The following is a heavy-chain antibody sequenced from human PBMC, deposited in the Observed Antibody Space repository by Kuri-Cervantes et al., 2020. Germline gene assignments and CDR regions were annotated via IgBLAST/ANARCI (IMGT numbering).Heavy chain of an antibody. CDR1: GFTFRSYG. V-gene: IGHV3-33*01. J-gene: IGHJ6*02. D-gene: IGHD5-12*01. CDR3: ARIRLGAIVATMRDGMDV. CDR2: IWYDGSNK. Sequence: GGSLRLSCAASGFTFRSYGMHWVRQAPGKGLEWVAVIWYDGSNKYYADSVKGRFTISRDNSKNTLYLQMNSLRAEDTAVYYCARIRLGAIVATMRDGMDVWGQGTTVTVSS.